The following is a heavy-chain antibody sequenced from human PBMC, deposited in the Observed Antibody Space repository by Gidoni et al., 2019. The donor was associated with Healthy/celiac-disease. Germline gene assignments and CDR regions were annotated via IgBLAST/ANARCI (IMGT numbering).Heavy chain of an antibody. J-gene: IGHJ3*02. D-gene: IGHD1-26*01. CDR2: INPNSGGT. CDR1: GYTFTGYY. V-gene: IGHV1-2*04. CDR3: ARDLRGIVGAAHDAFDI. Sequence: QVQLVQSGAEVKKPGASVKVSCKASGYTFTGYYMHWVRQAPGQGLEWMGWINPNSGGTNYAQKFQGWVTMTRDTSISTAYMELSRLRSDDTAVYYCARDLRGIVGAAHDAFDIWGQGTMVTVSS.